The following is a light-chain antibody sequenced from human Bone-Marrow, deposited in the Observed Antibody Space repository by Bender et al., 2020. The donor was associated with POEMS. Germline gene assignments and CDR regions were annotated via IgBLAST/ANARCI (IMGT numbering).Light chain of an antibody. V-gene: IGLV2-14*03. Sequence: QSALTQPASVSGSPGQSITISCTGSSSDVGGYNYVSWYQQHPGKAPKLMIYDVTTRPSDISNRFSGSKSGNTASLTISGLQAEDEANYYCQSYDNSLGGWVFGGGTKLTVL. J-gene: IGLJ3*02. CDR2: DVT. CDR3: QSYDNSLGGWV. CDR1: SSDVGGYNY.